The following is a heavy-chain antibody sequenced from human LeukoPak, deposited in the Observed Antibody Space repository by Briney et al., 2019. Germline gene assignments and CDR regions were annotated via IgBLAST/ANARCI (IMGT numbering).Heavy chain of an antibody. CDR3: AKGSSIVVVAALDY. CDR2: ISGSGGST. Sequence: GGSLRLSCAASGFTFSSYAMSWVRQAPGKGLEWVSAISGSGGSTYYADSAKGRFTISRDNSKNTLYLQMNSLRAEDTAVYYCAKGSSIVVVAALDYWGQGTLVTVSS. J-gene: IGHJ4*02. CDR1: GFTFSSYA. D-gene: IGHD2-15*01. V-gene: IGHV3-23*01.